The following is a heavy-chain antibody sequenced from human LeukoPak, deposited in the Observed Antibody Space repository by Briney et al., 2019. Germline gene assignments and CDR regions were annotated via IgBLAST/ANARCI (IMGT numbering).Heavy chain of an antibody. CDR2: IYYSGST. D-gene: IGHD3-3*01. CDR1: GGSISSYY. Sequence: SETLSLTCTVSGGSISSYYWSWIRQPPGKGLEWIGYIYYSGSTNYNPSLKSRVTISVDTSKDQFSLKLSSVTAADTAVYYCARGFWSGYHRFDYWGQGTLVTVSS. CDR3: ARGFWSGYHRFDY. V-gene: IGHV4-59*12. J-gene: IGHJ4*02.